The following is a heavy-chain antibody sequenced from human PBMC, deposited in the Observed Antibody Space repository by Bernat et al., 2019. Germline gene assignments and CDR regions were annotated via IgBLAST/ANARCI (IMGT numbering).Heavy chain of an antibody. V-gene: IGHV3-23*01. CDR2: ISGSGGST. Sequence: EVQLLESGGDLVQPGGSLRLSCVASGFTFSSNAMAWVRQAPGKGLEWLSAISGSGGSTYYADSVKGRFTISRDNSKNTLYLQMNSLRAEDTAVYFCAKEYVSRSSLSFDYRGQATLVTVSS. CDR1: GFTFSSNA. J-gene: IGHJ4*02. CDR3: AKEYVSRSSLSFDY. D-gene: IGHD3-16*01.